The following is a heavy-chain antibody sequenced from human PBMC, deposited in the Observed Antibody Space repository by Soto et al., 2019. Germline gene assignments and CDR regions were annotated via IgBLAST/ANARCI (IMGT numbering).Heavy chain of an antibody. CDR1: GGSISSSNL. V-gene: IGHV4-4*02. J-gene: IGHJ6*02. CDR2: IYHSGST. CDR3: ARDLSYYGSGSYYNVHGMDV. D-gene: IGHD3-10*01. Sequence: SETLSLTCAVSGGSISSSNLWSWVRQPPGKGLEWIGEIYHSGSTNYNPSLKSRVTISVDKSKNQFSLKLSSVTAADTAVYYCARDLSYYGSGSYYNVHGMDVWGQGTTVTVSS.